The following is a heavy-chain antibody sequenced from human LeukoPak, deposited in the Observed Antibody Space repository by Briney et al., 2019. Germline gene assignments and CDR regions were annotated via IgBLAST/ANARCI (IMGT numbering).Heavy chain of an antibody. D-gene: IGHD4-17*01. CDR1: GFTFSSYS. CDR3: ARTGHGDYFFDY. Sequence: GGSLRLSCAASGFTFSSYSMNWVRQAPGKGLEWVSSISSSSSYIYYADSVKGRFTISRDNAKNSLYLQMNSLRAEDTAVCYCARTGHGDYFFDYWGQGTLVTVSS. V-gene: IGHV3-21*01. J-gene: IGHJ4*02. CDR2: ISSSSSYI.